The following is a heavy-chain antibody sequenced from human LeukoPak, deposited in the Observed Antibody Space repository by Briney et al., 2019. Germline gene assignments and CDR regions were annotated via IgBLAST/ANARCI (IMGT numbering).Heavy chain of an antibody. CDR3: AKDLGGGSDYGDALDI. CDR1: GFTFSSYD. V-gene: IGHV3-30*02. Sequence: GGSLRLFCAASGFTFSSYDMHWVRQAPGKGLEWVAFIWYDGSTKYYADSVKGRFTISRDNSKNTLYLQMNSLKVEDMAVYYCAKDLGGGSDYGDALDIWGQGAMVTVSS. CDR2: IWYDGSTK. J-gene: IGHJ3*02. D-gene: IGHD1-26*01.